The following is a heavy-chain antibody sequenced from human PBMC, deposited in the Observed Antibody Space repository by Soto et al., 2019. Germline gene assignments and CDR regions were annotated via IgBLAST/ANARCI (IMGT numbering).Heavy chain of an antibody. J-gene: IGHJ4*02. CDR1: GFTFSSYS. CDR2: ISSGSNTI. Sequence: EVQLVESGGGLVQPRGSLRLSCAASGFTFSSYSMNWVRQAPGKGLEWVSYISSGSNTIYYADSVRGRFSISRDNVKNSLYLQMNSLRVEDTAVYYCARASLGVVVIALGGYWGQGTLVTVSS. V-gene: IGHV3-48*01. CDR3: ARASLGVVVIALGGY. D-gene: IGHD2-21*01.